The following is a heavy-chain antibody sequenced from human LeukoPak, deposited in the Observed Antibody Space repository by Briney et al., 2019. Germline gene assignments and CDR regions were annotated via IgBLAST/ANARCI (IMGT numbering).Heavy chain of an antibody. CDR3: ATRITMVRGVIINDY. CDR2: IKQDGSEK. Sequence: GGSLRLSCAASGFTFSSYWMSWVRQAPGKGLEWVANIKQDGSEKYYVDSVKGRFTISRDNAKNSLYLQMNSLRAEDTAVYYCATRITMVRGVIINDYWGQGTLVTVSS. CDR1: GFTFSSYW. D-gene: IGHD3-10*01. V-gene: IGHV3-7*01. J-gene: IGHJ4*02.